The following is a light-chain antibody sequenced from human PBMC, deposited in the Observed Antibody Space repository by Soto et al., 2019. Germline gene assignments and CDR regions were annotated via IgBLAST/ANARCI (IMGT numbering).Light chain of an antibody. CDR3: SSYTSSNTGV. CDR2: EVS. CDR1: SSDVGDYNY. J-gene: IGLJ3*02. Sequence: QSALTQPASVSGSPGQSITISCTGTSSDVGDYNYVSWYQQHPGKAPKLMNYEVSNRPSGVSNRFSGSKSGNTASLTISGLQAEDEADYYCSSYTSSNTGVFGGGTKLTVL. V-gene: IGLV2-14*01.